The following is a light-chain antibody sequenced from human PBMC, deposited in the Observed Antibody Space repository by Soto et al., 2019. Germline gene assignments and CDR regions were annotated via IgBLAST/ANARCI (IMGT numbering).Light chain of an antibody. Sequence: QSVLTQPPSASGTPGQRVTMSCSGSSSNIGSHYVYWYQQLPGTAPKVLLYRNNQRPSGVPDRFSGSKSGTSASLAISGLRSEDEADYYCATWDDSLSVLFGGGTKFTVL. J-gene: IGLJ2*01. CDR1: SSNIGSHY. CDR2: RNN. V-gene: IGLV1-47*01. CDR3: ATWDDSLSVL.